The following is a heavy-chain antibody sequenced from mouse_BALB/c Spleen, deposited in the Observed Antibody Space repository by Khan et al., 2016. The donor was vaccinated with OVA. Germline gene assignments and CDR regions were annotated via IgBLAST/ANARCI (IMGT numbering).Heavy chain of an antibody. D-gene: IGHD2-12*01. CDR1: GFSLTTYG. V-gene: IGHV2-2*01. Sequence: QVQLKESGPGLVQPSQSLSITYTVSGFSLTTYGIHWVRQSPGKGLEWLGVIWSGGSTDYNAPSIYRLSISKDNSKSQVFFKMNSLQADDTAIYYCARNSYRYDFTYWGQGTLVTVSA. CDR2: IWSGGST. J-gene: IGHJ3*01. CDR3: ARNSYRYDFTY.